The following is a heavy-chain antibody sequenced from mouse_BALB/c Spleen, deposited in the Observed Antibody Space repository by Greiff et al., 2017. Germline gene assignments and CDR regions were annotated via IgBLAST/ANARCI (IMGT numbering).Heavy chain of an antibody. CDR2: INPSTGYT. CDR3: ARKRYGNDAMDY. CDR1: GYTFTSYW. Sequence: QVKLKQSGAELAKPGASVKMSCKASGYTFTSYWMHWVKQRPGQGLEWIGYINPSTGYTEYNQKFKDKATLTADKSSSTAYMQLSSLTSEDSAVYYCARKRYGNDAMDYWGQGTSVTVSS. V-gene: IGHV1-7*01. D-gene: IGHD2-10*02. J-gene: IGHJ4*01.